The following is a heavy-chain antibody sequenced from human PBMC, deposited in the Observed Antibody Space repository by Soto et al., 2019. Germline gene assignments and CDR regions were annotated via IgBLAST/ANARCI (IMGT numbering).Heavy chain of an antibody. J-gene: IGHJ3*02. Sequence: GGSLRLSCAASGFTFSNAWMNWVRQAPGKGLEWVGRIKSKTDGGTTDYAAPVKGRFTISRDDSKNTLYLQMNSLKTEDTAVYYCTKSMQLWPNAFDIWGQGTMVTVSS. V-gene: IGHV3-15*07. CDR3: TKSMQLWPNAFDI. D-gene: IGHD5-18*01. CDR1: GFTFSNAW. CDR2: IKSKTDGGTT.